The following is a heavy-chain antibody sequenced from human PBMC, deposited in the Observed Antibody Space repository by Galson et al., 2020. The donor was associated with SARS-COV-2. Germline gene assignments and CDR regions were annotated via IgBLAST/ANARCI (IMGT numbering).Heavy chain of an antibody. D-gene: IGHD1-26*01. CDR3: ARVGATPPLYYYYGMDV. J-gene: IGHJ6*02. CDR1: GYTFTGYY. Sequence: ASVKVSCKASGYTFTGYYMHWVRQAPGQGLEWMGWINPNSGGTNYAQKFQGRVTMTRDTSISTAYMELSRLRSDDTAVYYCARVGATPPLYYYYGMDVWGQGTTVTVSS. V-gene: IGHV1-2*02. CDR2: INPNSGGT.